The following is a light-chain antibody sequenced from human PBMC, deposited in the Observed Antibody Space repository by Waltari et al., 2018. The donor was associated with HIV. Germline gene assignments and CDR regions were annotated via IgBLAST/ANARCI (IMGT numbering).Light chain of an antibody. CDR1: SSDVVVYHY. V-gene: IGLV2-8*01. CDR2: EVT. Sequence: QPPLTQPPSASGSPGQSVSISCTRPSSDVVVYHYSSWYQPHSGKAPKLMIFEVTKRPSGVPDRFSGSKSGNTASLTVSGLQAEDEAVYYCCSYAGSDVVFGGGTKLTVL. CDR3: CSYAGSDVV. J-gene: IGLJ2*01.